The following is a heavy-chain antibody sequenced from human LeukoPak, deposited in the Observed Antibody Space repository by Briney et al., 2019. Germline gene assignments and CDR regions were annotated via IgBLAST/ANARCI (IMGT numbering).Heavy chain of an antibody. Sequence: SETLSLTCAVYGGSFSGYYWNWIRQPPGKGLEWIGEINHSGSTNYNPSLKSRVTISVDTSKNQFSLKLNSVTAADTAVYYCARHRGGYCSSTSCSRPNWFDPWGQGTLVTVSS. D-gene: IGHD2-2*03. CDR2: INHSGST. CDR1: GGSFSGYY. CDR3: ARHRGGYCSSTSCSRPNWFDP. V-gene: IGHV4-34*01. J-gene: IGHJ5*02.